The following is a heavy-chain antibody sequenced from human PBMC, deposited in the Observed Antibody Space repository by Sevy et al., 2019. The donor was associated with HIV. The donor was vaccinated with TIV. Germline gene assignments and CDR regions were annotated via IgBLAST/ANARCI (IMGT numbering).Heavy chain of an antibody. CDR1: GFTVSRNC. D-gene: IGHD6-19*01. J-gene: IGHJ4*02. CDR2: IYSDGKT. V-gene: IGHV3-66*01. CDR3: AGWSSAWTLFDY. Sequence: GGSLRLSCAASGFTVSRNCMRWVRQAPGKGLEWVSVIYSDGKTFYADSVQDRFTISRDNSKNTLYLQMNSLRAEDTAVYYCAGWSSAWTLFDYWGQGTLVTVSS.